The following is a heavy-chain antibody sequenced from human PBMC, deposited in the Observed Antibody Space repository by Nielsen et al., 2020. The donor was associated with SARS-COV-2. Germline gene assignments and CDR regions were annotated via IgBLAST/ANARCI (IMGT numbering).Heavy chain of an antibody. D-gene: IGHD3-3*01. Sequence: ASVQVSCKASGASFGSYGISWVRQAPGQGLEWMGGFDPGDAETVSAQKFQGRITMTEDTSADTAYMDLSSLRTEDTAVYYCATSLVAAIFGVLDYWGPGTLVTVS. CDR3: ATSLVAAIFGVLDY. V-gene: IGHV1-24*01. J-gene: IGHJ4*02. CDR2: FDPGDAET. CDR1: GASFGSYG.